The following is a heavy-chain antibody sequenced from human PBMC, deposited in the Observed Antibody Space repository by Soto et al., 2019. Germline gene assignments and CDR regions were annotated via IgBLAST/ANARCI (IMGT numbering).Heavy chain of an antibody. Sequence: GGSLRLSCAVSGFTFSNYWMTWVRQAPGKGLEWVSGISWNSGSLGYADSVKGRFTISRDNAKNSLYLQMNSLRTEDTALYYCAKVDGYIHGALDYWGQGTLVTVSS. CDR3: AKVDGYIHGALDY. CDR2: ISWNSGSL. J-gene: IGHJ4*02. CDR1: GFTFSNYW. D-gene: IGHD5-18*01. V-gene: IGHV3-9*01.